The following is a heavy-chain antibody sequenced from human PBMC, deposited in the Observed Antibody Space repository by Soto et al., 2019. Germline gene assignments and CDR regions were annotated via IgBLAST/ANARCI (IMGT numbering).Heavy chain of an antibody. D-gene: IGHD2-15*01. V-gene: IGHV4-4*02. CDR2: IWHTGRP. CDR1: GDSLTNNHW. Sequence: QLQLRESGPGLVQPSGTLSLTCDVSGDSLTNNHWWSWVRQAPGKGLEWIGEIWHTGRPNYNPSLKSRVAISIDKSTNQFSLKLISVTAADTAVYYCVRDSRTGCSSINCYMHWGQGTLVTVSS. J-gene: IGHJ4*02. CDR3: VRDSRTGCSSINCYMH.